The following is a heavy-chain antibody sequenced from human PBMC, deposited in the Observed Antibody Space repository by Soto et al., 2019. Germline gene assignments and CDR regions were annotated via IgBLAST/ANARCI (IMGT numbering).Heavy chain of an antibody. D-gene: IGHD3-10*01. V-gene: IGHV3-33*01. CDR1: GCSFSSYG. J-gene: IGHJ4*02. CDR3: ASLYGSGSYYNARVIDY. Sequence: PGGSLRLSCASSGCSFSSYGMHWVRQAPGKGLEWVALIWYDGSNKYYADSVKGRFTISRDNSKNTLYLQMNSLRAEDTAVYYCASLYGSGSYYNARVIDYWGQGTLVTVSS. CDR2: IWYDGSNK.